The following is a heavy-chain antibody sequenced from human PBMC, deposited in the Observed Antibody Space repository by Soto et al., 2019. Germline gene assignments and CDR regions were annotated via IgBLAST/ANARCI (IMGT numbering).Heavy chain of an antibody. J-gene: IGHJ4*02. CDR1: VFTFSTYW. D-gene: IGHD3-16*01. CDR3: VCGGNFFVY. CDR2: INQGGSER. V-gene: IGHV3-7*01. Sequence: EVQLVEYWGGLVQPGGALRLPCAASVFTFSTYWRTWVRQPPGKGLEWVASINQGGSERYFVDSVRGRFTISRDNAKNSLYLQMNSRRAEDTDVYYCVCGGNFFVYWGKGTLVTVSP.